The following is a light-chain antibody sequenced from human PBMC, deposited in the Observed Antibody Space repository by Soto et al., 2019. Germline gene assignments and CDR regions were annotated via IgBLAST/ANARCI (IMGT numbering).Light chain of an antibody. J-gene: IGKJ4*01. Sequence: DIQMTQSPSSLSASVGDRVTITCRASQTINNYLNWYQQKPGKAPKLLIYAASTLQSGVPSRFSGSASGTDFTLPISSLQPEDFATYYCQQRHTAPSFGGGTKVEIK. CDR3: QQRHTAPS. CDR1: QTINNY. CDR2: AAS. V-gene: IGKV1-39*01.